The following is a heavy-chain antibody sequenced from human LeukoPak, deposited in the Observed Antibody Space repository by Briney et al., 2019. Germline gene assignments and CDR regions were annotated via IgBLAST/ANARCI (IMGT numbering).Heavy chain of an antibody. Sequence: SETLSLTCTVCGGSISSGSYYWSWIRQPAGKGLEWIGRIYTSGSTNYNPSLKSRVTISIDMSKNQFSLKLSSVTAADTAVYYCARVNREMTTITPWGQGNLVTVSS. J-gene: IGHJ4*02. CDR3: ARVNREMTTITP. CDR1: GGSISSGSYY. CDR2: IYTSGST. V-gene: IGHV4-61*02. D-gene: IGHD5-24*01.